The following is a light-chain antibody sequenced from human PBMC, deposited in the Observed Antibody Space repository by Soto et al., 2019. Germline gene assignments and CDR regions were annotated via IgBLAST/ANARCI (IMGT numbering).Light chain of an antibody. CDR3: LEDYTYPRT. J-gene: IGKJ1*01. V-gene: IGKV1-6*01. CDR2: ASS. Sequence: AIQMTQSPSSLSASVGDRVNITCRASQGIRIDLARYQQRPGAAPKLLIFASSNMQTGVPSRFRGSGSGTDFTLTISSLLPDDFATYYCLEDYTYPRTFGQGTKVEI. CDR1: QGIRID.